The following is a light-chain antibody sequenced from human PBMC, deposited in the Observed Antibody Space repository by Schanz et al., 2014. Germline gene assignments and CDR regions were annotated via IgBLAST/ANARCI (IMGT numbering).Light chain of an antibody. V-gene: IGLV2-14*01. CDR2: AVS. Sequence: QSALTQPASVSGSPGQSITISCTGTSSDVGGYNYVSWYQQHPGKAPKLMIYAVSNRPSGVSNRFSGSKSGNTASLTISGLQAEDEADYYCSSNAGSNNLIFGGGTKLTVL. J-gene: IGLJ2*01. CDR3: SSNAGSNNLI. CDR1: SSDVGGYNY.